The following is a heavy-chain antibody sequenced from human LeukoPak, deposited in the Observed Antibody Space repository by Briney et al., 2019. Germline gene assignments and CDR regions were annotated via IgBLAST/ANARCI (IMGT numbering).Heavy chain of an antibody. D-gene: IGHD2-15*01. CDR3: AREGIIREEGRNWFDP. V-gene: IGHV3-11*01. CDR1: GFTFSDYY. CDR2: ITSNGRIL. J-gene: IGHJ5*02. Sequence: GGSLRLSCAASGFTFSDYYMSWIRQAPGKGLECVSYITSNGRILYESKSVKGRFTISRDNAKNSLYLQMDNLKAEDTAVYYCAREGIIREEGRNWFDPWGQGTLVTVSS.